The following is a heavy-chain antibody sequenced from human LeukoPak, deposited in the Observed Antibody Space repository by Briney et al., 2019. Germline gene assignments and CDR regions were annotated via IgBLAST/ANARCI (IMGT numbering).Heavy chain of an antibody. J-gene: IGHJ4*02. CDR3: ARDVARDISCSTD. CDR1: GFTFSTNS. V-gene: IGHV3-21*01. D-gene: IGHD2-2*02. Sequence: PGGSLRLSCAASGFTFSTNSMNWVRQAPGKGLEGVASISSSGTYIYYPESLKGRFTVSRDNAKNSVYLQMNSLRAEDTAVYYCARDVARDISCSTDWGQGTLVTVSS. CDR2: ISSSGTYI.